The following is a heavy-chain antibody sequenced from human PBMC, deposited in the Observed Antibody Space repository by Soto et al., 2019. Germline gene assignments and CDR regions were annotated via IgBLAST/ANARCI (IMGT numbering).Heavy chain of an antibody. Sequence: EVQLLESGGGLVQPGGSLRLSCAASGFTFSSYAMSWVRQAPGHGLEWVSAISGSGGSTYYADSVKGRFTVSRDTSKNAQYLQITSLSAAATAVCYWPSRQARGGYNYMAYCGRGTLVPVSS. CDR2: ISGSGGST. D-gene: IGHD1-20*01. CDR1: GFTFSSYA. CDR3: PSRQARGGYNYMAY. V-gene: IGHV3-23*01. J-gene: IGHJ4*02.